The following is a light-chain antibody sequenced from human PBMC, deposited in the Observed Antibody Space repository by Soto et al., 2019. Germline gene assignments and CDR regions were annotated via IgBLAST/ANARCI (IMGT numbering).Light chain of an antibody. CDR2: GAS. CDR1: QSVTSSH. Sequence: EIVLTQTPVTLSLSPGERATLSCRASQSVTSSHLAWYQQKPGQAPRLLIYGASTRATGIPDRFSGSGSDTDFSLTIRRLDPEDFAMYYCLLYFSTDRYTFGPGTKVQIK. V-gene: IGKV3-20*01. J-gene: IGKJ2*01. CDR3: LLYFSTDRYT.